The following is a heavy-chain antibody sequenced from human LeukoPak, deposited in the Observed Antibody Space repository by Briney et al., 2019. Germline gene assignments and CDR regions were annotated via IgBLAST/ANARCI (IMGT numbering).Heavy chain of an antibody. D-gene: IGHD5-12*01. J-gene: IGHJ5*02. CDR1: GDSVSSNSAA. V-gene: IGHV6-1*01. CDR3: ARDRNVDPDYWFDP. CDR2: TYYRSKWYN. Sequence: SQTLSLTCAISGDSVSSNSAAWNWIRQSPSRGLEWLGRTYYRSKWYNDYAVSVKSRITINPDTSKNQFSLKLSSVTAADTAVYYCARDRNVDPDYWFDPWGQGTLVTVSS.